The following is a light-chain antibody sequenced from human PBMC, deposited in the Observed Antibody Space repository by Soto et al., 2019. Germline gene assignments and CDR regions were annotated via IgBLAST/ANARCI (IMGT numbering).Light chain of an antibody. J-gene: IGLJ2*01. CDR2: GNN. CDR3: SAWDDRLSTLV. Sequence: QSVLTQPPSASGTPGQRVTMSCSGSTSNIGGNYVYWYQQLPGTAPKLLIFGNNQRPSGVPDRFSGSKSATSASLAITGLRSEDEAEYICSAWDDRLSTLVFGGGTKVTVL. V-gene: IGLV1-47*01. CDR1: TSNIGGNY.